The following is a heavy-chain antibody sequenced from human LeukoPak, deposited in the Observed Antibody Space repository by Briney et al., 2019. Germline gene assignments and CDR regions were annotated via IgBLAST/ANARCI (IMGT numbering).Heavy chain of an antibody. V-gene: IGHV3-21*04. Sequence: DSVKGRFTISRDSAKNSLYLQVNSLRAEDTAVYYCARDGGGFDYWGQGTLVTVSS. D-gene: IGHD3-16*01. J-gene: IGHJ4*02. CDR3: ARDGGGFDY.